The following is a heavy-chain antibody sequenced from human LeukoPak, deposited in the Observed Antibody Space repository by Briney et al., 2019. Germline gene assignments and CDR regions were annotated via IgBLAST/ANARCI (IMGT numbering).Heavy chain of an antibody. Sequence: PSETLSLTCTVSGGSISSSSYYWGWIRQPPGKGLEWIGSIYYSGSTYYNPSLKSRVTISVDTSKNQFSLKLSSVTAADTAVYYCASGGPQAPSRPHWFDPWGQGTLVTVSS. V-gene: IGHV4-39*01. CDR2: IYYSGST. D-gene: IGHD3-16*01. CDR3: ASGGPQAPSRPHWFDP. CDR1: GGSISSSSYY. J-gene: IGHJ5*02.